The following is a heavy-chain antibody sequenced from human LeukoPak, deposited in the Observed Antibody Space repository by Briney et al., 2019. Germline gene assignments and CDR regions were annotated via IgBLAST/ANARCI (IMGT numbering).Heavy chain of an antibody. CDR1: GYTFTSYG. CDR2: ISAYNGNT. J-gene: IGHJ5*02. V-gene: IGHV1-18*01. D-gene: IGHD3-16*02. Sequence: ASVKVSCKASGYTFTSYGISWVRQAPGQGLEWMGWISAYNGNTNYAQKLQGRVTMTTDTSTSTAYMELRSLRSDDTAVYYCARVRTTFGGVIVTRFDPWGQGTLVTVSS. CDR3: ARVRTTFGGVIVTRFDP.